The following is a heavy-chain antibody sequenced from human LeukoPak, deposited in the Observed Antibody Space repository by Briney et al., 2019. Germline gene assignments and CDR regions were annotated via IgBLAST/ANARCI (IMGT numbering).Heavy chain of an antibody. V-gene: IGHV3-64D*09. D-gene: IGHD6-19*01. CDR3: VKTLISVAGTGAFDI. Sequence: GGSVRLSCTASGFTFSSYAMHWVRQAPGKGLEYVSVISCIGWSTYYADSVKGRFTISRDNSKDTLYLQMSSLRAEDTAVYYCVKTLISVAGTGAFDIWAQGTMVSVSS. J-gene: IGHJ3*02. CDR1: GFTFSSYA. CDR2: ISCIGWST.